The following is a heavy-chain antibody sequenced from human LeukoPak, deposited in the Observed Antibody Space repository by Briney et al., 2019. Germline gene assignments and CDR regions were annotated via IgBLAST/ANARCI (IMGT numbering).Heavy chain of an antibody. J-gene: IGHJ4*02. D-gene: IGHD4-17*01. Sequence: SETLSLTCTISGGSISGYYWSWLRQPAGKGLEWIGRIYISGGTTYNPSLESRVTMSVDTSKNRFSLNLRSVTAADTAVYYCGRGDFGDSDVFRLWGQGTLVSVSS. CDR2: IYISGGT. CDR3: GRGDFGDSDVFRL. V-gene: IGHV4-4*07. CDR1: GGSISGYY.